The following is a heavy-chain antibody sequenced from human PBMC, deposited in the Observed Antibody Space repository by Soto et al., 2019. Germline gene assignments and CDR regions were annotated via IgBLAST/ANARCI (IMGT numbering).Heavy chain of an antibody. CDR2: IYYSGST. D-gene: IGHD6-19*01. CDR1: GDSISTYY. V-gene: IGHV4-59*01. Sequence: QVQLQESGPGLVKPSETLSLTCTVSGDSISTYYWSWIRQPPGKGLEWIGYIYYSGSTNYNPSLRRRVPLAVDTSQNQFSLKLTSVTAADTAVYYCARRYSSAWLFDYWGQGTLVTVSS. CDR3: ARRYSSAWLFDY. J-gene: IGHJ4*02.